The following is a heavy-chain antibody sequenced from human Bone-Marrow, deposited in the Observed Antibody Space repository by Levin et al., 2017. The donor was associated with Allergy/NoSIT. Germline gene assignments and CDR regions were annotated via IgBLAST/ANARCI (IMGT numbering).Heavy chain of an antibody. CDR3: TTIAYGDYLGDFYYNYGMDV. V-gene: IGHV3-15*01. CDR2: IQSKFDGGAT. J-gene: IGHJ6*02. D-gene: IGHD4-17*01. Sequence: GESLKISCAASTLTFSNAWMNWVRQAPGKGLEWVGRIQSKFDGGATDYAAPVKGRFTISRDDSKNTVFLQMNSVKTEDTAVYYCTTIAYGDYLGDFYYNYGMDVWGQGTTVTVSS. CDR1: TLTFSNAW.